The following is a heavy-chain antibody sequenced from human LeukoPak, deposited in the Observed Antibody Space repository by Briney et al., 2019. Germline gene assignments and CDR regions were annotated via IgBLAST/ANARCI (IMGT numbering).Heavy chain of an antibody. CDR1: GYTFTNYD. CDR3: ARANGGKYYYYYGMDV. CDR2: MSPDGGKT. V-gene: IGHV1-8*01. Sequence: ASVKASCKTSGYTFTNYDLTWVRQATGQGPEWMGWMSPDGGKTAYAQKFQGRVTMTRDTSISTAYMELSSLRSEDTAVYYCARANGGKYYYYYGMDVWGQGTTVTVSS. J-gene: IGHJ6*02. D-gene: IGHD4-23*01.